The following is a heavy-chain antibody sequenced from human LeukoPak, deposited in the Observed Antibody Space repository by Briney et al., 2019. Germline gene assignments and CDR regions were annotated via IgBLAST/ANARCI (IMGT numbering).Heavy chain of an antibody. CDR3: AREILYDSSAYNV. CDR1: GVSISSGSNY. D-gene: IGHD3-22*01. Sequence: SETLSLTCRVSGVSISSGSNYWGWIRQPPGKGLEWIGSIYYSGSTYYNPSLKSRVTISVDTSKNQFSLKLSSVTAADTAVYYCAREILYDSSAYNVWGQGTLVTVSS. J-gene: IGHJ4*02. CDR2: IYYSGST. V-gene: IGHV4-39*07.